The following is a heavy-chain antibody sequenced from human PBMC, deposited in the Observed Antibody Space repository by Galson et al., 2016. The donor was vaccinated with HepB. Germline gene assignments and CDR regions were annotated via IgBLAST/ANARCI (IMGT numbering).Heavy chain of an antibody. CDR1: GGSISSSSYY. V-gene: IGHV4-39*01. D-gene: IGHD3-22*01. Sequence: SETLSLTCTVSGGSISSSSYYWGWIRQPPGMGLEWIGSISYSGSTYYNPSLKSRVTISVDTSKNQFSLKLSSVTAADTAVYYCARQDYYASSGYIGALDIWGQGTMGIVSS. J-gene: IGHJ3*02. CDR2: ISYSGST. CDR3: ARQDYYASSGYIGALDI.